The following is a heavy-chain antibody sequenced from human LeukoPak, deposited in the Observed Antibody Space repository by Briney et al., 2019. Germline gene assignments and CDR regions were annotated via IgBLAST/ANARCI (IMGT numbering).Heavy chain of an antibody. Sequence: PSGTLSLTCAVSGGSISSSNWWSWVRQPPGKGLEWIGEIYHSGSTNYNPSLKSRVTISVDKSKNQFSLKLSSVTAADTAVYYCASTKGVPSILTGFSAFDIWGQGTMVTVSS. CDR3: ASTKGVPSILTGFSAFDI. D-gene: IGHD3-9*01. V-gene: IGHV4-4*02. CDR2: IYHSGST. CDR1: GGSISSSNW. J-gene: IGHJ3*02.